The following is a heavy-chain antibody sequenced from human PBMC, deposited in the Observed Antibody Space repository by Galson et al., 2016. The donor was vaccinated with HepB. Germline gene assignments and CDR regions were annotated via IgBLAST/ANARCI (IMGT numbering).Heavy chain of an antibody. CDR3: TRGYMHTGMNV. Sequence: CAISGDSVTNDDTIWNWIRQSPSRGLEWLGRIYYRSQWFNEYAVSVKSRITINSDTSRNQFSLQLDSVTPDDTAAYFCTRGYMHTGMNVWGQGTTATVSS. J-gene: IGHJ6*02. CDR2: IYYRSQWFN. D-gene: IGHD5-18*01. V-gene: IGHV6-1*01. CDR1: GDSVTNDDTI.